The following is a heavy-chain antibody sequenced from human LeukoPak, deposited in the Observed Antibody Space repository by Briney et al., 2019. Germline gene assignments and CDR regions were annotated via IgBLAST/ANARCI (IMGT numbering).Heavy chain of an antibody. Sequence: PGGSLRLSCAASGFTFSSYGMHWVRQAPGKGLEWVGVIWYDGSNKYYADSVKGRFTISRDNSKNTLYLQMNSLRAEDTAVYYCARVRPGIAAAGPFDYWGQGTLVTVSS. V-gene: IGHV3-33*01. CDR2: IWYDGSNK. D-gene: IGHD6-13*01. J-gene: IGHJ4*02. CDR3: ARVRPGIAAAGPFDY. CDR1: GFTFSSYG.